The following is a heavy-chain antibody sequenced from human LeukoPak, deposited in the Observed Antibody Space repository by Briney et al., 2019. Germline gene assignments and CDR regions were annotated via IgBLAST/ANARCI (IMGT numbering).Heavy chain of an antibody. D-gene: IGHD2-2*01. CDR3: ARLVMGEKHPHCSSTSCPLGY. J-gene: IGHJ4*02. CDR1: GYTFTSYG. V-gene: IGHV1-18*01. CDR2: ISAYNGNT. Sequence: ASVKVSCKASGYTFTSYGISWVRQAPGQGLEWMGWISAYNGNTNYAQKLQGRVTMTTDTSTSTAYMELRSLRSDDTAVYYCARLVMGEKHPHCSSTSCPLGYWGRGTLVTVSS.